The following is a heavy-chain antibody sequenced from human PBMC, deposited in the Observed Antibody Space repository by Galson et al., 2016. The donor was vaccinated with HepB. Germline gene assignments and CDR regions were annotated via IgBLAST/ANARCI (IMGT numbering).Heavy chain of an antibody. V-gene: IGHV3-9*01. CDR2: ISWNSGSI. Sequence: ISWNSGSIGYADSVKGRFTISRDNAKNSLYLQMNSLRAEDTALYYCAKDTAVDYYDSSGYSDYWGQGTLVTVSS. CDR3: AKDTAVDYYDSSGYSDY. J-gene: IGHJ4*02. D-gene: IGHD3-22*01.